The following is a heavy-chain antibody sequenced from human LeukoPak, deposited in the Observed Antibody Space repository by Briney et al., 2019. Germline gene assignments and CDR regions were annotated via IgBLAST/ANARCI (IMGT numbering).Heavy chain of an antibody. CDR2: IYSGGST. CDR3: ARVRGGYQLPLNWFDP. Sequence: GGSLRLSCAASGFTVSSNYMSWVRQAPGKGLEWVSVIYSGGSTYYADSVKGRFTISRDNSKNTLYLQMNSLRAEDTAVYYCARVRGGYQLPLNWFDPWGQGTLATVSS. D-gene: IGHD2-2*01. CDR1: GFTVSSNY. J-gene: IGHJ5*02. V-gene: IGHV3-53*01.